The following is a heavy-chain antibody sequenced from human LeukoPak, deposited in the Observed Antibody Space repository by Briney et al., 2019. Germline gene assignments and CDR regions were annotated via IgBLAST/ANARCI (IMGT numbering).Heavy chain of an antibody. CDR1: GFTFSSYS. CDR3: ARGDYDILTGYLHFDY. CDR2: ISSSSSYI. V-gene: IGHV3-21*01. Sequence: PGGSLRLSCAAPGFTFSSYSMNSVRQAPGKGLEWVSSISSSSSYIYYADSVKGRFTISRDNAKNSLYLQMNSLRAEDTAVYYCARGDYDILTGYLHFDYWGLGTLVTVSS. D-gene: IGHD3-9*01. J-gene: IGHJ4*02.